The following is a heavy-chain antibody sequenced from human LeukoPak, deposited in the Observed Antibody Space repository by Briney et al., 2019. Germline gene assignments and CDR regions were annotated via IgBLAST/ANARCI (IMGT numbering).Heavy chain of an antibody. CDR1: ALTLSDHY. V-gene: IGHV3-72*01. Sequence: GGSVRLSCAASALTLSDHYKDWVRRAPGKGLEWVGRTINKANSYTTEYAASVKGRFTITRDDSKSSLYLQMNMMTADDTALYCGVGDRGGGNSCDLDSWGQGTLVTVSS. D-gene: IGHD4-23*01. CDR3: VGDRGGGNSCDLDS. J-gene: IGHJ1*01. CDR2: TINKANSYTT.